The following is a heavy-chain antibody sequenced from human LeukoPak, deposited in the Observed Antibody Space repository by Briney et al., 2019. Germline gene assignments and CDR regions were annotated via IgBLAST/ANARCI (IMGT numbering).Heavy chain of an antibody. Sequence: SETLSLTCAVYGGSFSGYYWSWIRQPPGKGLEWIGVINHSGSTNYNPSLKSRVTISVDTSKNQFPLKLSSVTAADTAVYYCARSSYSNYYGSGSSHGWFDPWGQGTLVTVSS. J-gene: IGHJ5*02. D-gene: IGHD3-10*01. CDR2: INHSGST. CDR1: GGSFSGYY. V-gene: IGHV4-34*01. CDR3: ARSSYSNYYGSGSSHGWFDP.